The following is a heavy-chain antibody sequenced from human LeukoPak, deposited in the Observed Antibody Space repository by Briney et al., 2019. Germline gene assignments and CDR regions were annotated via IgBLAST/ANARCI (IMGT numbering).Heavy chain of an antibody. V-gene: IGHV3-30*02. CDR3: ARGLLTRSSGYPYFDT. CDR2: IRYDGSNK. D-gene: IGHD3-22*01. Sequence: PGGSLRLSCAASGFTFSSYGMHWVRQAPGKGLEWVAFIRYDGSNKYYADSVKGRFTISRDNSKNTLYLQMNSLRAEDTAVYYCARGLLTRSSGYPYFDTWGQGTLVTVSS. CDR1: GFTFSSYG. J-gene: IGHJ4*02.